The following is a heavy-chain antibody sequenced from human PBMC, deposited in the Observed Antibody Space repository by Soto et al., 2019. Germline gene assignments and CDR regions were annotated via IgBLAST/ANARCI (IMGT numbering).Heavy chain of an antibody. CDR2: TWYDGTNK. D-gene: IGHD6-13*01. V-gene: IGHV3-33*01. CDR1: GFTFRSDG. Sequence: QVPLVESGGGVVKPGRSLRLSCAASGFTFRSDGMHWVRQAPVKGLEWVAFTWYDGTNKYYGDSVKDRFTISKDNSKNTVDLQMNSLRAEDTAVYYCARDFIASAPKALPWFAPWVQGTLVTVSS. J-gene: IGHJ5*02. CDR3: ARDFIASAPKALPWFAP.